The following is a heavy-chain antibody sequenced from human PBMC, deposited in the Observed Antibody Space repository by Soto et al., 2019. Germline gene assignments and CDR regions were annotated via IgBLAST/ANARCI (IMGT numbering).Heavy chain of an antibody. J-gene: IGHJ6*02. D-gene: IGHD5-18*01. Sequence: QVHLVESGGGVVQPGRSLRLSCAASGFTFSNYAMHWVRQAPGKGLEWVAVISYDGSDKYNANSVKGRFTISRDNSKNTLYLQMHSLRAEDKAVYYCARDTGPNGYNYSYFGMDVWGQGTTVTVSS. CDR1: GFTFSNYA. V-gene: IGHV3-30-3*01. CDR2: ISYDGSDK. CDR3: ARDTGPNGYNYSYFGMDV.